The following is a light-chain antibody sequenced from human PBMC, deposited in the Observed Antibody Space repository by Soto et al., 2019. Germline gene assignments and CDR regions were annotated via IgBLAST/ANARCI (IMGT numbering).Light chain of an antibody. CDR2: GAS. J-gene: IGKJ5*01. V-gene: IGKV3-20*01. Sequence: EIVMTQSPATLSVSPVERATLACSASQTVSSNYLAWCQQRPGQAPRLLIYGASTRAAGIPDRFSGSGSGTDFTLTITRLEPEDSAVYFCQQYTGPPTTFGQGTRLEIK. CDR1: QTVSSNY. CDR3: QQYTGPPTT.